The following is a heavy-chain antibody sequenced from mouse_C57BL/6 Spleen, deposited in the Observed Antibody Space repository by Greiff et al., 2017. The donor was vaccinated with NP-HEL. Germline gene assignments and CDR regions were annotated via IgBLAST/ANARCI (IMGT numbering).Heavy chain of an antibody. Sequence: QVQLQQPGAELVKPGASVKMSCKASGYTFTSYWITWVKQRPGQGLEWIGEIYPGSGSTNYNEKFKSKATLTVDTSSSTAYMQLSSLTSEDSAVYYSASYYDYDGAWFAYWGQGTLVTVSA. CDR1: GYTFTSYW. CDR2: IYPGSGST. J-gene: IGHJ3*01. D-gene: IGHD2-4*01. CDR3: ASYYDYDGAWFAY. V-gene: IGHV1-55*01.